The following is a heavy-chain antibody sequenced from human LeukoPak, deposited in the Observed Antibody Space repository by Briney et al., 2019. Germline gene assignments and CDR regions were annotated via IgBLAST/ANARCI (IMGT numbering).Heavy chain of an antibody. J-gene: IGHJ3*02. CDR2: IYPGDSDT. D-gene: IGHD3-9*01. Sequence: GESLKISCKGSGYSFTSYWIGWVRQMPGKGLEWMGIIYPGDSDTRYSPSFQGQVTISADKSISTAYLQWSSLKASDTAMYYCARPHQGYDILTGYYSLDAFDIWGQGTMVTVSS. V-gene: IGHV5-51*01. CDR1: GYSFTSYW. CDR3: ARPHQGYDILTGYYSLDAFDI.